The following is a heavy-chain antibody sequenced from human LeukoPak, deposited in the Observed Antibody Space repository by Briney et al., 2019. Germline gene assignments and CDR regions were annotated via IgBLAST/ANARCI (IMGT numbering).Heavy chain of an antibody. Sequence: GGSLSLSCAALGFTFSSNSRNGVRQAPGKGREGAYSIISSSSYIYYADSVKGRFTISRDNAKNSLYLQMNSLRAEDTAVYYCARDLSLYCSGGSCYSLNYWGQGTLVTVSS. CDR3: ARDLSLYCSGGSCYSLNY. J-gene: IGHJ4*02. CDR2: IISSSSYI. V-gene: IGHV3-21*01. D-gene: IGHD2-15*01. CDR1: GFTFSSNS.